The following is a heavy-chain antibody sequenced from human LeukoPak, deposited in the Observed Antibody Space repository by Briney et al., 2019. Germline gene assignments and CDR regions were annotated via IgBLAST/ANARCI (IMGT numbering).Heavy chain of an antibody. D-gene: IGHD4-17*01. CDR1: GFTLGNYW. Sequence: GGSLRLSCAASGFTLGNYWMHWVRQAPGKGLEWVSRGDGDGSHSTYADSVKGRFTISRDNAKNTLYLQMSSLTGEDTAVYYCAYSDHFDNWGQGTLVTVSS. J-gene: IGHJ4*02. V-gene: IGHV3-74*03. CDR3: AYSDHFDN. CDR2: GDGDGSHS.